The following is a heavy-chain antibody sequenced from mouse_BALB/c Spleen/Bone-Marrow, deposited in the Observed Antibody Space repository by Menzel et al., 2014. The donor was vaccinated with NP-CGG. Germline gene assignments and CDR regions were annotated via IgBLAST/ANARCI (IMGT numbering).Heavy chain of an antibody. CDR1: GFDFSRYW. CDR3: ARLNYYGNLFV. CDR2: INPDSNTI. D-gene: IGHD1-1*01. V-gene: IGHV4-1*02. Sequence: EVQRVESGGGLVQPGGSLKLSCAASGFDFSRYWMSWVRQAPGKGPEWIGEINPDSNTINYTPSLKDKFIISRDNAKNTLYLQMSKVRSEDTALYYCARLNYYGNLFVWGAGTTVTVSS. J-gene: IGHJ1*01.